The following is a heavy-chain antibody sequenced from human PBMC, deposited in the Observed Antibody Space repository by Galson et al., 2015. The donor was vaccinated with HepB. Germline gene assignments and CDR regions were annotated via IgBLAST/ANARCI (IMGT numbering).Heavy chain of an antibody. CDR2: TYYRSKWYN. Sequence: CAISGDSVSSNNAAWNWIRQSPSRGLEWLGGTYYRSKWYNEYAVSVKSRITINPDTSKNQFSLQLNSVTPEDTAVYYCATTSGSSLGYWGQGTLVTVSS. D-gene: IGHD1-26*01. J-gene: IGHJ4*02. V-gene: IGHV6-1*01. CDR3: ATTSGSSLGY. CDR1: GDSVSSNNAA.